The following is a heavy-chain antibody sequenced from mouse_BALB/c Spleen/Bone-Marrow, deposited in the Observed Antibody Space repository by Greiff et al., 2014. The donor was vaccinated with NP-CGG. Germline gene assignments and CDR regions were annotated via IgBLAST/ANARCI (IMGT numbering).Heavy chain of an antibody. V-gene: IGHV1-31*01. CDR2: IYPYNGGT. Sequence: VQLKESGPELVKPGASMKISCKASGYSFTGYTMNWVKQSHGKNLEWIGLIYPYNGGTSYNQKFKGKATLTVDKSSSTAYMELLSLTSEDSAVYYCARWNDGYSLYYYAMDYWGQGTSVTVSS. CDR1: GYSFTGYT. J-gene: IGHJ4*01. CDR3: ARWNDGYSLYYYAMDY. D-gene: IGHD2-3*01.